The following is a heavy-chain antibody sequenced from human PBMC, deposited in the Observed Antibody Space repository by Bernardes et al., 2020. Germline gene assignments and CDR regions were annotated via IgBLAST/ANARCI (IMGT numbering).Heavy chain of an antibody. CDR3: ARGVTGTTTGIDY. Sequence: NVSCQASGFTFTNYGFTWVRQAPGQGLEWMGWISAYSGETNYAQKLQGRVALTTDTSTTTVYMELRSLRSDDTAMYYCARGVTGTTTGIDYWGQGTLVTVSS. CDR2: ISAYSGET. V-gene: IGHV1-18*01. D-gene: IGHD1-7*01. CDR1: GFTFTNYG. J-gene: IGHJ4*02.